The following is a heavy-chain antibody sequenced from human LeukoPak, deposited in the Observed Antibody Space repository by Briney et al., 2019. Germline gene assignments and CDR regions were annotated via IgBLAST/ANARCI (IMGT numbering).Heavy chain of an antibody. Sequence: SETLSLTCTVSGGSLSSYYWSWIRQPPGKGLEWIGYIYYSGSTNYNPSLKSRVTISVDTSKNQFSLKLSSVTAADTAVYYCASLSSGQGAWFDPWGQGTLVTVSS. D-gene: IGHD6-19*01. CDR1: GGSLSSYY. CDR3: ASLSSGQGAWFDP. CDR2: IYYSGST. J-gene: IGHJ5*02. V-gene: IGHV4-59*12.